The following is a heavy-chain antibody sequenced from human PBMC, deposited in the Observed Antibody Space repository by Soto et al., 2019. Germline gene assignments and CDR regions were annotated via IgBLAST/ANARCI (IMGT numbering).Heavy chain of an antibody. V-gene: IGHV4-59*08. J-gene: IGHJ6*02. CDR2: ISNIGFT. CDR3: TTQGFGGLHGLVYV. Sequence: SETRSLTCTVSGGSISSINNHFSNHYCSWIRLSPGKGLEWIGYISNIGFTRYNPSLKSRVSISVDTSKNQFSLKLTSVTAADTAVYYCTTQGFGGLHGLVYVWAQGTTVTVSS. CDR1: GGSISSINNHFSNHY. D-gene: IGHD3-10*01.